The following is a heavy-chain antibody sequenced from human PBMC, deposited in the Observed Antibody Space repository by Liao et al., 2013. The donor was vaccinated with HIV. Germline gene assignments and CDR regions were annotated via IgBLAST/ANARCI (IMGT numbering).Heavy chain of an antibody. CDR2: IESDGGT. Sequence: QVQLQESGPGLVQPSETLSLTCSVSGGSVSNYYWNWIRQPAGKGLEWIGRIESDGGTNYSPSLKSRLSLSIDTSKNQFSLKLKSVTAADTALYFCARDWDRAGIIMGTFDYWGLGVRVTVSS. D-gene: IGHD3-10*01. J-gene: IGHJ4*02. CDR3: ARDWDRAGIIMGTFDY. CDR1: GGSVSNYY. V-gene: IGHV4-4*07.